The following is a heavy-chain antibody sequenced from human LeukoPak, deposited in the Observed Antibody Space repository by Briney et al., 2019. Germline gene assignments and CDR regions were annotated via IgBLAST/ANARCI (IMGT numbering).Heavy chain of an antibody. V-gene: IGHV4-39*01. CDR1: GGSISSSSYY. J-gene: IGHJ4*02. Sequence: SETLSLTCTVSGGSISSSSYYWGWIRQPPGKGLEWIGSIYYSGSTYYNPSLKSRVTISVDTSKNQPSLKLSSVTAADTAVYYCARSDGSVTNRWGQGTLVTVSS. CDR2: IYYSGST. CDR3: ARSDGSVTNR. D-gene: IGHD4-17*01.